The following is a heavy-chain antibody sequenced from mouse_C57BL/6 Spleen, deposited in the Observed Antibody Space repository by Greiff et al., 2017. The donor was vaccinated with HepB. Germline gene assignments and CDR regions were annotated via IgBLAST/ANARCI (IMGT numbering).Heavy chain of an antibody. CDR3: ARGGDYYGSSD. Sequence: VQLQQSGAELVMPGASVKLSCKASGYTFTSYWMHWVKQRPGQGLEWIGEIDPSGIYTNYNQKFQGKSTLTVDKSSSTAYMQLSSLTSEDSAVYYCARGGDYYGSSDWGQGTTLTVSS. J-gene: IGHJ2*01. CDR2: IDPSGIYT. D-gene: IGHD1-1*01. CDR1: GYTFTSYW. V-gene: IGHV1-69*01.